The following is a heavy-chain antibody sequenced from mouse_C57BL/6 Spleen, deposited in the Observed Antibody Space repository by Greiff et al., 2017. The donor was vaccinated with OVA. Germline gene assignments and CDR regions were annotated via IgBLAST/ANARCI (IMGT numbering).Heavy chain of an antibody. J-gene: IGHJ2*01. D-gene: IGHD2-10*01. CDR3: ARSSYGNYDY. CDR1: GYAFSSSW. CDR2: IYPGDGDT. V-gene: IGHV1-82*01. Sequence: QVQLQQSGPELVKPGASVKISCKASGYAFSSSWMNWVKQRPGKGLEWIGRIYPGDGDTNYNGKFKGKATLTADKSSSTAYLQLSSLTSADSAVYFCARSSYGNYDYWGQGTTLTVSS.